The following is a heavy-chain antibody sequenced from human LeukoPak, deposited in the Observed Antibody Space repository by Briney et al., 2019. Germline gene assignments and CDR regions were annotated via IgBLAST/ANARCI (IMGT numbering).Heavy chain of an antibody. CDR3: ARVGLEGRRDGLPTDY. Sequence: APVKVSCKASGYTFTGYYTHWVRQAPGQGLEWMGWINPNSGGTNYAQKFQGRVTMTRDTSISTAYMELSRLRSDDTAVYYCARVGLEGRRDGLPTDYWGQGTLVTVSS. CDR2: INPNSGGT. CDR1: GYTFTGYY. V-gene: IGHV1-2*02. D-gene: IGHD5-24*01. J-gene: IGHJ4*02.